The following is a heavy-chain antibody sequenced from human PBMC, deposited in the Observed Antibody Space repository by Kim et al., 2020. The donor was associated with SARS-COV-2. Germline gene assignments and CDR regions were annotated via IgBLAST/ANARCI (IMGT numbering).Heavy chain of an antibody. CDR2: IKQDGSEK. J-gene: IGHJ5*02. CDR3: ARDRMVVPAALWFDP. D-gene: IGHD2-2*01. CDR1: GFTFSSYW. Sequence: GGSLRLSCAASGFTFSSYWMSWVRQAPGKGLEWVANIKQDGSEKYYVDSVKGRFTISRDNAKNSLYLQMNSLRAEDTAVYYCARDRMVVPAALWFDPWGQGTLVTVSS. V-gene: IGHV3-7*03.